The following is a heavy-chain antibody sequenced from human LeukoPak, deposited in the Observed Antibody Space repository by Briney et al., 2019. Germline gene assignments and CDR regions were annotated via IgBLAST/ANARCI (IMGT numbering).Heavy chain of an antibody. CDR2: IYYSGST. V-gene: IGHV4-61*01. Sequence: PSETLSLTCTVSGDSVSSGSYYWSWIRQPPGKGLEWIGYIYYSGSTNYNPSLKSRVTISLDTSKKQFSLKLSSVTAADTAVYFCARSGGSYGWFDPWGQGTLVTVSS. CDR1: GDSVSSGSYY. D-gene: IGHD1-26*01. CDR3: ARSGGSYGWFDP. J-gene: IGHJ5*02.